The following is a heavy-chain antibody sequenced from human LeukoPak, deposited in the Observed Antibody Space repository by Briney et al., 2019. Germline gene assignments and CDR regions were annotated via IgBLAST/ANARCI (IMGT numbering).Heavy chain of an antibody. CDR3: ARAERYGQYCTNGVCYIYWFDP. V-gene: IGHV3-7*01. D-gene: IGHD2-8*01. J-gene: IGHJ5*02. Sequence: GGSLRLSCAASGFTFSSYWMSWVRQAPGKGLEWVANIKQDGSEKYYVDSVKGRFTISRDNAKNSLYLQMNSLRAEDTAVYYCARAERYGQYCTNGVCYIYWFDPWGQGTLVTVSS. CDR1: GFTFSSYW. CDR2: IKQDGSEK.